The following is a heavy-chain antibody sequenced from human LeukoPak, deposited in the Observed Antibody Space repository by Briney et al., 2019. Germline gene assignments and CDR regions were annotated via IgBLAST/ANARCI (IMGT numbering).Heavy chain of an antibody. CDR1: GGTFSSYT. CDR2: IIPILGIA. J-gene: IGHJ4*02. Sequence: SVKVSCKASGGTFSSYTISWVRQAPGQGLEWMGRIIPILGIANYAQKFHGRVTITADKSTSTAYMELSSLRSEDTAVYYCARASSIAARPGDWGQGTLVTVS. D-gene: IGHD6-6*01. CDR3: ARASSIAARPGD. V-gene: IGHV1-69*02.